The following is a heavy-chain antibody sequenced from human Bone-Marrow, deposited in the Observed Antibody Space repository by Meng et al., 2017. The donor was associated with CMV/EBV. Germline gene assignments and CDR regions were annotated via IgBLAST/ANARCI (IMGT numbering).Heavy chain of an antibody. CDR3: AKDGGYCSSTSCYTDDYYFDY. J-gene: IGHJ4*02. CDR1: GFTFSSYA. D-gene: IGHD2-2*02. CDR2: IWYDGSNK. Sequence: GGSLRLSCAASGFTFSSYAMSWVRQAPGKGLEWVAVIWYDGSNKYYADSVKGRFTISRDNSKNTLYLQMNSLRAEDTAVYYCAKDGGYCSSTSCYTDDYYFDYWGQGTLVTFSS. V-gene: IGHV3-33*06.